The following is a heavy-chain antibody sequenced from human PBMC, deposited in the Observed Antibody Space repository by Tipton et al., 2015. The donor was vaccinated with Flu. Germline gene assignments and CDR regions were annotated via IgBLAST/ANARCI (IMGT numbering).Heavy chain of an antibody. J-gene: IGHJ6*02. Sequence: GSLRLSCAASGFTFSDYAMHWVRQAPGKGLEYVSAISSNGDNTFYADSVKGRFTISRDKTKNMLYLQMGSLRADDMAMHYCARGMNTGLVDVWGQGTTVTVSS. D-gene: IGHD1-14*01. CDR2: ISSNGDNT. CDR3: ARGMNTGLVDV. V-gene: IGHV3-64*02. CDR1: GFTFSDYA.